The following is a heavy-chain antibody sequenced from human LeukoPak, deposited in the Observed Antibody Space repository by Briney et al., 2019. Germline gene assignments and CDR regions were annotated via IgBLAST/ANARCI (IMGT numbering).Heavy chain of an antibody. V-gene: IGHV3-9*01. CDR1: GFTFDDYA. CDR2: ISWNSGSI. CDR3: ARAADIVVVPATIGDI. J-gene: IGHJ3*02. Sequence: PGGSLRLSCAASGFTFDDYAMHWVRQAPGKGLEWVSGISWNSGSIGYADSVKGRFTISRDNAKNSLYLQMNSLRAEDTAVYYCARAADIVVVPATIGDIWGQGTMVTVSS. D-gene: IGHD2-2*01.